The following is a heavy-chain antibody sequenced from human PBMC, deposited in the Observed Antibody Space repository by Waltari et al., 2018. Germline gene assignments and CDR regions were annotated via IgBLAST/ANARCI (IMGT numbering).Heavy chain of an antibody. Sequence: EVQLVESGGGLVQPGGSLRIHCAASGLPFGAHRMTCVRQAPGKGLEWVANIKADGSEQYYVDSVKGRFTISRDNARNSLYLQMNSLIADDTGVYYCARGSAYYVRVWDYWGQGTLVTVSS. CDR3: ARGSAYYVRVWDY. J-gene: IGHJ4*02. D-gene: IGHD3-16*01. CDR1: GLPFGAHR. CDR2: IKADGSEQ. V-gene: IGHV3-7*03.